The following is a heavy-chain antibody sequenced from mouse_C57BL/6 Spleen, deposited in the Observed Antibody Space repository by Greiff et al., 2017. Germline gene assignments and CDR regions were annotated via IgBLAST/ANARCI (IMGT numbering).Heavy chain of an antibody. CDR2: ISDGGSYT. J-gene: IGHJ4*01. D-gene: IGHD2-1*01. Sequence: EVKLMESGGGLVKPGGSLKLSCEASGFTFSSYAMSWVRQTPEKRLEWVATISDGGSYTYYPDNVKGRFTISRDNAKNNLYLQMSQLKSEETAMYYWSRVLYYGNYDYAMDDWGQGTSVTVSS. V-gene: IGHV5-4*03. CDR1: GFTFSSYA. CDR3: SRVLYYGNYDYAMDD.